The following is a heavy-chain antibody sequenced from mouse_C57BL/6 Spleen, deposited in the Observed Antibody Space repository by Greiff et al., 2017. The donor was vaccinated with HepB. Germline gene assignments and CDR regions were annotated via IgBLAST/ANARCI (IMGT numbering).Heavy chain of an antibody. D-gene: IGHD2-3*01. CDR1: GFTFSSYA. CDR2: ISDGGSYT. Sequence: EVMLVESGGGLVRPGGSLKLSCAASGFTFSSYAMSWVRQTPEKRLEWVATISDGGSYTYYPDNVKGRFTISRDNAKNNLYLQMSHLKSEDTAMYYCARDRDGYYWFAYWGQGTLVTVSA. CDR3: ARDRDGYYWFAY. V-gene: IGHV5-4*01. J-gene: IGHJ3*01.